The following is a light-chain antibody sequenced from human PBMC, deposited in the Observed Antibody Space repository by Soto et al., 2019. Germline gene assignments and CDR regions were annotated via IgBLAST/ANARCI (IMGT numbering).Light chain of an antibody. V-gene: IGKV3-15*01. CDR3: QQYVNWPPFT. J-gene: IGKJ2*01. CDR2: GAS. CDR1: QSVSTN. Sequence: IVMTQSPATLSVSPGERATLSCRASQSVSTNLAWYQQKPGQAPRLLIYGASTRATDIPARFSGSGSGTEFTLTISSLQSEDFAVYYCQQYVNWPPFTFGQGTKLEIK.